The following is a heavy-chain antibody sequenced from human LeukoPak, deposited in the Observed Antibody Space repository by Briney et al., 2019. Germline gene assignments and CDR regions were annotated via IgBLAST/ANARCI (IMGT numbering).Heavy chain of an antibody. Sequence: PSETLSLTCTVSGYSITSGYYWGWIRQPPGKGLEWIGTIYHSGSTYYNPSLKSRVTISVDTSKSQFSLKLSSVTAADTAIYYCARDRGGLDAFDIWGQGTLVTVSS. CDR3: ARDRGGLDAFDI. V-gene: IGHV4-38-2*02. CDR2: IYHSGST. D-gene: IGHD3-10*01. CDR1: GYSITSGYY. J-gene: IGHJ3*02.